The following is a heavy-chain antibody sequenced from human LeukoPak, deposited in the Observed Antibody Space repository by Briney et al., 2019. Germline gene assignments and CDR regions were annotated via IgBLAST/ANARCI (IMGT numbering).Heavy chain of an antibody. V-gene: IGHV3-7*01. CDR2: IKQDGSEK. Sequence: GGSLRLSCAVSGFTFSSYWMSWVRQAPGKGLEWVANIKQDGSEKYYVDSVKGRFTISRDNAKNSLYLQMNSLRAEDTAVYYCARDMFGLVVTHFDYWGQGTLVTVSS. D-gene: IGHD3-22*01. J-gene: IGHJ4*02. CDR3: ARDMFGLVVTHFDY. CDR1: GFTFSSYW.